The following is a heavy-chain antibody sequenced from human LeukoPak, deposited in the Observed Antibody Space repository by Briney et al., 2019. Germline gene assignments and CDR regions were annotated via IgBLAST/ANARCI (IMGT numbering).Heavy chain of an antibody. CDR3: ARDRRLSYFDY. CDR2: IWYDGSNK. CDR1: GFTFSSYG. D-gene: IGHD6-25*01. J-gene: IGHJ4*02. V-gene: IGHV3-33*08. Sequence: PGRSLRLSCAASGFTFSSYGMHWVRQAPGKGLEWVAVIWYDGSNKYYADSVKGRFTISRDNSKNTLYLQMNSLRDEDTAVYYCARDRRLSYFDYWGQGTLVTVSS.